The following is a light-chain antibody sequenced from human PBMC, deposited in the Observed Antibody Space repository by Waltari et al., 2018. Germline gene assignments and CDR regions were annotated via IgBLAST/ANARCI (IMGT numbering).Light chain of an antibody. CDR1: RSDIGTYNF. Sequence: QSALTQPASVSGSPGQSITISCTGTRSDIGTYNFVSRYQHHPGKAPKLMIYEVSYRPSGVSNRFSGSKSGNTASLTISGLQAEDEADYYCSSYTGSSTLWVFGGGTKLSVL. J-gene: IGLJ3*02. CDR3: SSYTGSSTLWV. CDR2: EVS. V-gene: IGLV2-14*01.